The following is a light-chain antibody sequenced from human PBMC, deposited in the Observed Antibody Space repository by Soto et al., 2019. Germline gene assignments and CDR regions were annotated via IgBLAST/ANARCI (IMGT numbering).Light chain of an antibody. J-gene: IGLJ1*01. V-gene: IGLV2-14*01. Sequence: QSALTQPASVSGSPGQSITISCTGTSSDVGGYNYVSWYQQHPGKAPKLMIYDVSNRPSGVSNRFSGSKSGNTASLTISGLQPEVEVDYYCNSYTSSGTGVFGTGTKVTVL. CDR2: DVS. CDR1: SSDVGGYNY. CDR3: NSYTSSGTGV.